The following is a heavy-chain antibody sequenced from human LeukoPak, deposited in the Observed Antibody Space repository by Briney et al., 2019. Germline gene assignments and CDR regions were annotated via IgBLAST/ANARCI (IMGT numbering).Heavy chain of an antibody. CDR1: GYTFTSYV. J-gene: IGHJ4*02. Sequence: ASVTVSCKASGYTFTSYVIHWLRQAPGQRLEWMGWISAGNGNTKYSQDFQGRVTITRETSASTTYMELSSLRSEDMAVYYCARDYYGSGSPIYYFDYWGQGTLVTVSS. D-gene: IGHD3-10*01. CDR3: ARDYYGSGSPIYYFDY. V-gene: IGHV1-3*03. CDR2: ISAGNGNT.